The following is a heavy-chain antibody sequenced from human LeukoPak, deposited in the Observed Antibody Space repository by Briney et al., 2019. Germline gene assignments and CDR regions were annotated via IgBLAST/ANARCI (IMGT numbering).Heavy chain of an antibody. V-gene: IGHV3-30*18. CDR3: AKAQAEYYYDSSDY. Sequence: GRSLRLSCAASGFTFSSYGMHWVRQAPGKGPECVALISFDGNNKYYADSVKGRFTISRDNSKNTLYLQMNSLRIEDTAVYYCAKAQAEYYYDSSDYWGQGTLVTVSS. CDR2: ISFDGNNK. J-gene: IGHJ4*02. CDR1: GFTFSSYG. D-gene: IGHD3-22*01.